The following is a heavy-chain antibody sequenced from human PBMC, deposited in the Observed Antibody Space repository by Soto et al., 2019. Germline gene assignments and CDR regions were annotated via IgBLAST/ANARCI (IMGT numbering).Heavy chain of an antibody. J-gene: IGHJ6*02. Sequence: QVQLVQSGAEVKKPGASVKVSCKASGYTFTSYAMHWVRQAPGQRLEWMGWINAGNGNTKYSQKFQGRVTITRDTSASTAYMGLSSLRSEDTAVYYCARDFHLHVVGAPADYYYYGMDVWGQGTTVTVSS. CDR2: INAGNGNT. V-gene: IGHV1-3*01. CDR1: GYTFTSYA. D-gene: IGHD1-26*01. CDR3: ARDFHLHVVGAPADYYYYGMDV.